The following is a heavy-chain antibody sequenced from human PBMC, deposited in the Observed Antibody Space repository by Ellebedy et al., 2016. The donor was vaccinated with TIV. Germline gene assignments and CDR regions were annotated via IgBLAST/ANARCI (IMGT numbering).Heavy chain of an antibody. CDR3: ARFNAVDTGLFDY. D-gene: IGHD5-18*01. CDR1: GGSISGHY. V-gene: IGHV4-59*11. Sequence: MPSETLSLTCVVPGGSISGHYWSWIRQPPGKGLEWIGYIYSSGNTNYSPSLESRITISLDTSKNQFSLSLSSVTAADTAVYYCARFNAVDTGLFDYWGQGIMVTVSS. J-gene: IGHJ4*02. CDR2: IYSSGNT.